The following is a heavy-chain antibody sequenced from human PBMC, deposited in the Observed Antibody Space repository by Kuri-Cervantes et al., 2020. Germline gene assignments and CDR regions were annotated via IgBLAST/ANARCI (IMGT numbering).Heavy chain of an antibody. CDR1: GYTFTSYA. CDR3: ASQLGILGSAFDI. J-gene: IGHJ3*02. V-gene: IGHV1-3*01. D-gene: IGHD7-27*01. CDR2: INAGNGNT. Sequence: ASVKVSCKASGYTFTSYAMHWVRQAPGQRLEWMGWINAGNGNTKYSQKFQGRVTITADKSTSTAYMELSSLRSEDTAVYYCASQLGILGSAFDIWGQGTMVTVS.